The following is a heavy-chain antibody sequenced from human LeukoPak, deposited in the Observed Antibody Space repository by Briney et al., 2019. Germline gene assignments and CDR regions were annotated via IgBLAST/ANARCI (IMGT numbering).Heavy chain of an antibody. Sequence: ASVKVSCKASGYTFSSYYIHWVRQAPGQGLEWMGIINPSGGITTYAQKFEGRVTMTRDTSTSTVDMKLSRLRSEDTAAYYCARYSGSYHTYFDSWGQGTLVTVSS. V-gene: IGHV1-46*01. CDR3: ARYSGSYHTYFDS. J-gene: IGHJ4*02. CDR2: INPSGGIT. CDR1: GYTFSSYY. D-gene: IGHD1-26*01.